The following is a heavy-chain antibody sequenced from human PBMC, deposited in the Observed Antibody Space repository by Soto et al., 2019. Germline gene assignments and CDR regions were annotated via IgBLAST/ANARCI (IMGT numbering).Heavy chain of an antibody. CDR3: ATDRASVAGGFDF. CDR1: GGSISSRGYY. J-gene: IGHJ4*02. D-gene: IGHD6-19*01. Sequence: SETLSLTCTVSGGSISSRGYYWSWVRQHPGKGLEWIGYIYYSGSTSYNPSLKSRVTISGDTSTDTVFMELTSLRLDDTAIYYCATDRASVAGGFDFWGQGTAVTSPQ. CDR2: IYYSGST. V-gene: IGHV4-31*03.